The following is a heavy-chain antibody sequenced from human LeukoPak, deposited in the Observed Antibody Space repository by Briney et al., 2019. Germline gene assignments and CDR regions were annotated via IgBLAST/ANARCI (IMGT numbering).Heavy chain of an antibody. CDR2: ISYDGSNK. J-gene: IGHJ6*03. V-gene: IGHV3-30-3*01. CDR1: GFTFSSYA. CDR3: ARDFQSRSDFYYYYYMDV. D-gene: IGHD3-3*01. Sequence: GGSLRLSCAASGFTFSSYAMHWVRQAPGKGLEWVAVISYDGSNKYYADSVKGRFTISRDNSKNTLYLQMNSLRAEDTAVYYCARDFQSRSDFYYYYYMDVWGKGTTVTVSS.